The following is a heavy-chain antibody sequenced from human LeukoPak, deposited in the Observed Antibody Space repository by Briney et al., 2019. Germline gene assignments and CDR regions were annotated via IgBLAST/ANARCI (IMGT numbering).Heavy chain of an antibody. CDR1: GYTLTELS. J-gene: IGHJ4*02. Sequence: ASVKVSCKVSGYTLTELSMHWVRQAPGKGLEWMGGFDPEDGETIYAQKFQGRVTMTEDTSTDTAYMELSSLRSEDTPVYYCARDPPYCSGGSCLGYFDYWGQGTLVTVSS. D-gene: IGHD2-15*01. V-gene: IGHV1-24*01. CDR3: ARDPPYCSGGSCLGYFDY. CDR2: FDPEDGET.